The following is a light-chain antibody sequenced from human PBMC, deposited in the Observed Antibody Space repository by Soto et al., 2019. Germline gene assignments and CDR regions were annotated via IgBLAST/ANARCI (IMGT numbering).Light chain of an antibody. Sequence: AIRMTQSPSSLSASTGDRVTITCRASQGISSDLAWYQQKPGKAPKLLIYAASTLQSGVPSRFSGSGSGTDFTLTISCLQSEDFATYYFQQYYSYPRTFGQGTKVEIK. CDR1: QGISSD. CDR2: AAS. CDR3: QQYYSYPRT. V-gene: IGKV1-8*01. J-gene: IGKJ1*01.